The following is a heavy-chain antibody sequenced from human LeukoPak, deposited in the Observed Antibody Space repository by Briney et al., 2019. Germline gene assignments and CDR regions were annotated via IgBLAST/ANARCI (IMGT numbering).Heavy chain of an antibody. CDR1: GGSISSYY. D-gene: IGHD6-13*01. V-gene: IGHV4-38-2*02. CDR2: IYHSGST. J-gene: IGHJ4*02. Sequence: SETLSLTCTVSGGSISSYYWGWIRQPPGKGLEWIGSIYHSGSTYYNPSLKSRVTISVDTSKNQFSLKLSSVTAADTAVYYCAREAAASPDDYWGQGTLVTVSS. CDR3: AREAAASPDDY.